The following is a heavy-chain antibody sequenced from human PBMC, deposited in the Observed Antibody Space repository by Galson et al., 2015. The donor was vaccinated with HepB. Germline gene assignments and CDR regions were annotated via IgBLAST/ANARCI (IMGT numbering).Heavy chain of an antibody. Sequence: SLRLSCAASGFTFSSYAMHWVRQAPGKGLEWVAVISYDGSNKYYADSVKGRFTISRDNSKNTLYLQMNSLRAEDTAVYYCARAGYCSSTSCYGYYYGMDVWGQGTTVTVSS. V-gene: IGHV3-30-3*01. CDR1: GFTFSSYA. J-gene: IGHJ6*02. CDR2: ISYDGSNK. CDR3: ARAGYCSSTSCYGYYYGMDV. D-gene: IGHD2-2*03.